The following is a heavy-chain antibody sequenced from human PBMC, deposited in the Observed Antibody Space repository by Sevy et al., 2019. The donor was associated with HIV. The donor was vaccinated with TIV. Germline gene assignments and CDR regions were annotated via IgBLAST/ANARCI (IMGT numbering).Heavy chain of an antibody. CDR3: TREGVVVVLPHYYYGMDV. D-gene: IGHD2-15*01. Sequence: GGSLRLSCTASGFTFGDYAMSWVRQAPGKGLEWVGFIRSKAYGGTTEYAASVKGRFTISRDDSKSIAYLQMNSLKTEDTAVYYCTREGVVVVLPHYYYGMDVWGQGTTVTVSS. J-gene: IGHJ6*02. V-gene: IGHV3-49*04. CDR2: IRSKAYGGTT. CDR1: GFTFGDYA.